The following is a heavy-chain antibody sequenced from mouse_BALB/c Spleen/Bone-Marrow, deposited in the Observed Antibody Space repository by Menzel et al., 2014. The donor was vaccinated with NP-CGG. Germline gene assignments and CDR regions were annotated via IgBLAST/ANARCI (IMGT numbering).Heavy chain of an antibody. Sequence: VQLQQSGPGLVAPSQSLSITCTVSGFSLTSHGVSWVRQPPGKGLEWLGIIWGDGSTNYHSALISRLSISKDNSKSQVFLKLNSLQTDDTATYYCAKPTGNYLFPYWGQGTLVTVSA. V-gene: IGHV2-3*01. J-gene: IGHJ3*01. D-gene: IGHD2-1*01. CDR2: IWGDGST. CDR1: GFSLTSHG. CDR3: AKPTGNYLFPY.